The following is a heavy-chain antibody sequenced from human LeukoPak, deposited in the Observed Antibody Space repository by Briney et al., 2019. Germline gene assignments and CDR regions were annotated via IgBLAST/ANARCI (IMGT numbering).Heavy chain of an antibody. CDR1: GYTFTGHY. Sequence: SVKVSCKASGYTFTGHYLHWVRQAPGQGLEWMGWIDPNSGGTNFAQKFQGRVTMTTDTFITTAYMELTRLRSDDTAVYYCANWAATIRNFNYWGQGTLVTVSS. D-gene: IGHD5-12*01. CDR3: ANWAATIRNFNY. J-gene: IGHJ4*02. CDR2: IDPNSGGT. V-gene: IGHV1-2*02.